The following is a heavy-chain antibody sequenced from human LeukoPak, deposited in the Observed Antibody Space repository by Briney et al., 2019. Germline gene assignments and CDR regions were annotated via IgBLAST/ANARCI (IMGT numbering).Heavy chain of an antibody. V-gene: IGHV1-69*13. Sequence: EASVKVSCKASGGTFSSYAISWVRQAPGQGLEWMGGIIPIFGTANYAQKFQGRVTITADESTSTAYMELSSLRSEDTAVYYCAISWGDRGAFDIWGQGTMVTVSS. CDR2: IIPIFGTA. D-gene: IGHD3-16*01. CDR3: AISWGDRGAFDI. J-gene: IGHJ3*02. CDR1: GGTFSSYA.